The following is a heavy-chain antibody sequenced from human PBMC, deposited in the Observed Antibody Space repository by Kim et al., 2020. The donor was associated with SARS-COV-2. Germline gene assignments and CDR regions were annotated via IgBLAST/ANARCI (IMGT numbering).Heavy chain of an antibody. J-gene: IGHJ4*02. D-gene: IGHD6-13*01. V-gene: IGHV3-23*01. CDR3: AKTPPSKRTAGTFYFDY. Sequence: KVRFTIPKDTSKNTLYLQMNRLRADDTAVYYCAKTPPSKRTAGTFYFDYWGQGTLVTVSS.